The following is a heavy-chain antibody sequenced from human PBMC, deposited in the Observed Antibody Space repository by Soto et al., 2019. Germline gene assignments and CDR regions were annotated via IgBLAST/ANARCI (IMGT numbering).Heavy chain of an antibody. J-gene: IGHJ6*02. Sequence: GASVKVSCKASGYTFTSNAMHGVRQAPGQRLEWMGWIIAGNGNTKYSQKFQGRVTITRDTSASTAYMELSSLRSEDTAVYYCARTFQYCSGGSCYYAMDVWGQGTTVTVSS. V-gene: IGHV1-3*01. CDR2: IIAGNGNT. CDR3: ARTFQYCSGGSCYYAMDV. D-gene: IGHD2-15*01. CDR1: GYTFTSNA.